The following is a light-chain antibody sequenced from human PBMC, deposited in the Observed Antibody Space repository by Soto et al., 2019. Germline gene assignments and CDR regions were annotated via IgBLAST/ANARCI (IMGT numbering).Light chain of an antibody. CDR1: QSVSSSY. CDR3: QEYNNWRPIT. CDR2: RTS. V-gene: IGKV3-20*01. J-gene: IGKJ4*01. Sequence: EIVLTQSPGTLSLSPGERATLSCRASQSVSSSYLAWYQQKPGQAPRLLIYRTSNRATGIPDRFSGSGSGTDFTLTITSLQSEDFAVYYCQEYNNWRPITFGGGTKVDIK.